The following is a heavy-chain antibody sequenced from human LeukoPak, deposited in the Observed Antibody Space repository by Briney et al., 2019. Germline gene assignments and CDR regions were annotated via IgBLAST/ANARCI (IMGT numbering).Heavy chain of an antibody. CDR1: GFTFSSYS. J-gene: IGHJ4*02. CDR2: ISSSSSYI. D-gene: IGHD3-22*01. Sequence: TGGSLRLSCAASGFTFSSYSMNWVRQAPGKGLEWVSSISSSSSYIYYADSVKGRFTISRDNAKNSLYLQMNSLRAEDTAVYYCARDLNYYDSSGYDYWGQGTLVTVSS. CDR3: ARDLNYYDSSGYDY. V-gene: IGHV3-21*01.